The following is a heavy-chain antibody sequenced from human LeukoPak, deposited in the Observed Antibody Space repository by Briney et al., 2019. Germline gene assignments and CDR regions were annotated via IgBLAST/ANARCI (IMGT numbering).Heavy chain of an antibody. CDR1: GGSISSGGYY. Sequence: SETLSLTCTVSGGSISSGGYYWSWIGQHPGKGLEWIGYIYYSGSTYYNPSLKSRVTISVDTSKNQFSLKLSSVTAADTAVYYCARDSLAPDSGFDYWGQGTLVTVSS. CDR2: IYYSGST. CDR3: ARDSLAPDSGFDY. V-gene: IGHV4-31*03. J-gene: IGHJ4*02.